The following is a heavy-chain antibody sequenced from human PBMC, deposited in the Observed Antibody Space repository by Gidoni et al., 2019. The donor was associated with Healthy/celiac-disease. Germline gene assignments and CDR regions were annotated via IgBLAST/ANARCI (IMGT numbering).Heavy chain of an antibody. CDR2: IRSKAYGGTT. D-gene: IGHD4-17*01. V-gene: IGHV3-49*03. Sequence: EVQLVESGGGLVQPGRSLRLSCTASGFTFGDDAMSWFRQAPGKGLEWVGFIRSKAYGGTTEYAASVKGRFTISRDDSKSIAYLQMNSLKTEDTAVYYCVRYGDPNNWFDPWGQGTLVTVSS. CDR3: VRYGDPNNWFDP. CDR1: GFTFGDDA. J-gene: IGHJ5*02.